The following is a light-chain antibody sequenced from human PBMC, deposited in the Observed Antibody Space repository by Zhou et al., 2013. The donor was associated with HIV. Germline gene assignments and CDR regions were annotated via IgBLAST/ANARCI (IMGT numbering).Light chain of an antibody. CDR2: ATS. CDR3: HRYGGSYLT. V-gene: IGKV3-20*01. J-gene: IGKJ5*01. CDR1: QATPDTY. Sequence: EIVLTQSPGTLSLSPGERATLSCRASQATPDTYFAWYQQKPGQAPSLLIFATSRRASGVPERFSGRGSGTDCTLTINRLEPEDFTVYYCHRYGGSYLTFGQGTRLEIK.